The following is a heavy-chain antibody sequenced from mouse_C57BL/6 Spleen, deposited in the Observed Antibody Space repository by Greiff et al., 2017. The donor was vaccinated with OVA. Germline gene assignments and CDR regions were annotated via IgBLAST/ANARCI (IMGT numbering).Heavy chain of an antibody. Sequence: DVKLVESEGGLVQPGSSMKLSCTASGFTFSDYYMAWVRQVPEKGLEWVANINYDGSSTYYLDSLKSRFIISRDNAKNILYLQMSSLKSEDTATYYCARGGHWYFDVWGTGTTVTVSS. V-gene: IGHV5-16*01. CDR1: GFTFSDYY. CDR2: INYDGSST. J-gene: IGHJ1*03. CDR3: ARGGHWYFDV.